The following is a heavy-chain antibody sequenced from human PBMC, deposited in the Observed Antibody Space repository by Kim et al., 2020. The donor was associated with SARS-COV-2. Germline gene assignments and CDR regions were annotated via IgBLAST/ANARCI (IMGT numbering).Heavy chain of an antibody. D-gene: IGHD5-12*01. CDR3: AKQKIDSATIFDY. V-gene: IGHV3-7*01. Sequence: FVDSMVGRLTVSRDNAKSSLYLQMNSLRPEDTAVYYCAKQKIDSATIFDYWGQGTLVTVSS. J-gene: IGHJ4*02.